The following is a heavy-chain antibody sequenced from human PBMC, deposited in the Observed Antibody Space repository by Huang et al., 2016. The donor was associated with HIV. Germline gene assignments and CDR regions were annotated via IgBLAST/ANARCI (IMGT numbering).Heavy chain of an antibody. CDR3: TTNTAMVRQNY. D-gene: IGHD5-18*01. CDR2: IKTKRDGGTT. Sequence: VQLVESGGSLVKPGGSLRLSCVASVFTFSKVWMTWVRQAPGKGLEWVWRIKTKRDGGTTDYAAPVKGRFTISRDDSKTTVYLQMSSLKTEDTAMYYCTTNTAMVRQNYWGQGTLVTVSS. J-gene: IGHJ4*02. V-gene: IGHV3-15*01. CDR1: VFTFSKVW.